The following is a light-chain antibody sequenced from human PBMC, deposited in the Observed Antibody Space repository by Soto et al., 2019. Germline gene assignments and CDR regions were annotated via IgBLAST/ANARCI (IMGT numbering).Light chain of an antibody. J-gene: IGKJ2*01. CDR2: AAS. CDR3: QQSYSTPTPPT. V-gene: IGKV1-39*01. CDR1: QSITTH. Sequence: DIQMTQSPSSLSASVEDRVAITCRASQSITTHVNWYQQKPGKAPKLLIYAASILQSGVPSRFSGSGSGTDFPLTISSLQPEDFATYYCQQSYSTPTPPTFGQGTKLEIK.